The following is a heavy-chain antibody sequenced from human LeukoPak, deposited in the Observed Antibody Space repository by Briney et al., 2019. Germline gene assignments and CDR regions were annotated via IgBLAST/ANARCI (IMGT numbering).Heavy chain of an antibody. CDR2: IHHSGST. D-gene: IGHD5-12*01. J-gene: IGHJ4*02. CDR1: DGSISSYF. Sequence: SETLSLTCTVSDGSISSYFWSWIRQPPGKGLEWIGYIHHSGSTNYNPSLKSRVTISVDTSKKQFSLNLSSVTAADTAVYYCARSGSGYLRYYFDYWGQGTLVTVSS. CDR3: ARSGSGYLRYYFDY. V-gene: IGHV4-59*12.